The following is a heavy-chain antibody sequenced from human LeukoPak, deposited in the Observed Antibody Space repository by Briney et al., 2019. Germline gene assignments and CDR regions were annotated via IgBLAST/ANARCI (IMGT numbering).Heavy chain of an antibody. CDR1: GFTFKSYW. CDR3: ARDDAFDI. V-gene: IGHV3-7*03. Sequence: GGSLRPSCAASGFTFKSYWMSWVRQAPGKGLEWVANIKPDGSEEYYVDSVKDRFTISRDNAKNSLYLQMNSLRAEDMALYYCARDDAFDIWGQGTMVTVSS. J-gene: IGHJ3*02. CDR2: IKPDGSEE.